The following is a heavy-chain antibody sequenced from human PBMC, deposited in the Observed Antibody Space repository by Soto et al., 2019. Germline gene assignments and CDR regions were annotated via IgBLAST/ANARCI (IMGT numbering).Heavy chain of an antibody. CDR2: ISGSGGST. CDR3: AKDGIRVRGVFDG. CDR1: GFTFSSYA. D-gene: IGHD3-10*01. Sequence: EVQLLESGGGLVQPGGSLRLSCAASGFTFSSYAMSWVRQAPGKGLEWVSAISGSGGSTYYADSVKGRFTISRDNSKNTLYLQMNSLRAGDTAVYYCAKDGIRVRGVFDGWGQGTLVTVSS. V-gene: IGHV3-23*01. J-gene: IGHJ4*02.